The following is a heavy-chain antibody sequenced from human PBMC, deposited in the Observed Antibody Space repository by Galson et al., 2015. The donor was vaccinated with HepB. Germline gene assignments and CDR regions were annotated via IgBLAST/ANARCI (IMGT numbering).Heavy chain of an antibody. V-gene: IGHV3-30*18. J-gene: IGHJ6*03. Sequence: SLRLSCAASGFTFSSYGMHWVRQAPGKGLEWVAVISYDGSNEYYADSVKGRFTISRDNSKNTLYLQMNSLRAEDTAVYYCAKTGYCSGGSCYSAYYYYMDVWGKGTTVTVSS. D-gene: IGHD2-15*01. CDR2: ISYDGSNE. CDR3: AKTGYCSGGSCYSAYYYYMDV. CDR1: GFTFSSYG.